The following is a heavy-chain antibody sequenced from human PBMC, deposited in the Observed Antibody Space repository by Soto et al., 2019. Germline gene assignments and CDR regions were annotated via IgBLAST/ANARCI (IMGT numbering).Heavy chain of an antibody. J-gene: IGHJ4*02. CDR2: ISKSGSTI. V-gene: IGHV3-11*01. D-gene: IGHD2-15*01. Sequence: PWGSLRLSCAASGFTFSDYYMSWIRQAPGKGLEWVSSISKSGSTIHYADSVKGRFTVSRDNAKKSVYLQMNSLRVEDMAVYYCARETPLVAVTPEFDYWGQGTRVTSPQ. CDR1: GFTFSDYY. CDR3: ARETPLVAVTPEFDY.